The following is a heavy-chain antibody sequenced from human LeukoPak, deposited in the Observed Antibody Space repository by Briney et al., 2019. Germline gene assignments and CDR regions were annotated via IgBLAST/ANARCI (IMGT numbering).Heavy chain of an antibody. CDR3: ALYSSTWY. CDR2: INPTGGST. D-gene: IGHD6-13*01. J-gene: IGHJ4*02. V-gene: IGHV1-46*01. Sequence: ASVKVSRKASGYTFTTYYIHWVRQAPGQGLEWMGIINPTGGSTTYAQKFQGRVTVTRDTSTSTVFMEVNSLRSEDTAVYYCALYSSTWYWGQGTLVTVSS. CDR1: GYTFTTYY.